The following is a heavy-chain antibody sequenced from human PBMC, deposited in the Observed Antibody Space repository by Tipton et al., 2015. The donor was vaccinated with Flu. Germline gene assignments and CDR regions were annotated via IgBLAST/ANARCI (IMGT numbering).Heavy chain of an antibody. V-gene: IGHV1-46*01. Sequence: QLVQSGAGVRKPGASLEVSCKASGYTFVRYYMHWVRQAPGQGLEWMGVINPSGGSTRYAQKFQGRVTMTRDTSTNSVYMALSSLRSEDTAVYYCARARGSGGDYTFDYWGQGTLVAVSS. CDR2: INPSGGST. CDR1: GYTFVRYY. CDR3: ARARGSGGDYTFDY. J-gene: IGHJ4*02. D-gene: IGHD4-17*01.